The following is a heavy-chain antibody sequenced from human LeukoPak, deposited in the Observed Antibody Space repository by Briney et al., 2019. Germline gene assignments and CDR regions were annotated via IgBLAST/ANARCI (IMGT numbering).Heavy chain of an antibody. V-gene: IGHV4-59*01. CDR3: ARADTSGPYYYYGMDV. J-gene: IGHJ6*02. CDR1: GGSISSYY. CDR2: IYYSGST. D-gene: IGHD3-22*01. Sequence: PSETLSLTCTVSGGSISSYYWSWIRQPPGKGLEWIGYIYYSGSTNYNPSLKSRVTMSVDTSKNQFSLKLNSVTAADTAVYYCARADTSGPYYYYGMDVWGQGTTVTVSS.